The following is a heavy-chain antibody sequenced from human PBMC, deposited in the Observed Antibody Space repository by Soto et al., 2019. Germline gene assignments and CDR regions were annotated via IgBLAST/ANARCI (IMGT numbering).Heavy chain of an antibody. CDR1: GFTVSTYD. J-gene: IGHJ4*02. Sequence: EVQLVESGGGLVQPGGSLRLSCAASGFTVSTYDMNWVRQTPGKGLEWVSVIYTGGKTYYADSVKGRFIMSRDNSKNTLYLQMKSLRAEATSVYYCARDGLTSGYPDYWGRGTLVTVSS. CDR2: IYTGGKT. D-gene: IGHD3-22*01. CDR3: ARDGLTSGYPDY. V-gene: IGHV3-66*01.